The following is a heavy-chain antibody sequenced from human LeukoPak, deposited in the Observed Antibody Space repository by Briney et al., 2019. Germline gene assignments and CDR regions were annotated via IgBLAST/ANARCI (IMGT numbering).Heavy chain of an antibody. Sequence: PSETLSLTCTVSGDSISTSSYYWGWIRQPPGKGLEWLGSIYYSGSTYYNPSLKSRLTISVDTSKNQFSLKLSSVTATDTAVYYCARRGYCSSTSCYEYWFDPWGQGTLVTVSS. CDR3: ARRGYCSSTSCYEYWFDP. V-gene: IGHV4-39*01. CDR2: IYYSGST. CDR1: GDSISTSSYY. J-gene: IGHJ5*02. D-gene: IGHD2-2*01.